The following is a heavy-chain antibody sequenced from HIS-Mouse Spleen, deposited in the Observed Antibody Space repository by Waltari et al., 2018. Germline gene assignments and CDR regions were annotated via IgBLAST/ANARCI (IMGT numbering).Heavy chain of an antibody. CDR3: ARGHDYSNYFDY. CDR2: MNPNRGNP. D-gene: IGHD4-4*01. CDR1: GYTFTSYD. Sequence: QVQLVQSGAEVKKPGASVKVSCKASGYTFTSYDINWVRQATGQGLEWMGWMNPNRGNPGYAQKFQGRVTMTRNTSISTAYMELSSLRSEDTAVYYCARGHDYSNYFDYWGQGTLVTVSS. V-gene: IGHV1-8*01. J-gene: IGHJ4*02.